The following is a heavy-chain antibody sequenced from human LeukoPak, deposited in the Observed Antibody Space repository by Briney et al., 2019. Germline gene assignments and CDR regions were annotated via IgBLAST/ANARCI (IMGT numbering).Heavy chain of an antibody. CDR3: ARGRETSSLYFDY. D-gene: IGHD1-26*01. V-gene: IGHV3-23*01. CDR1: GFTFRNYA. J-gene: IGHJ4*02. CDR2: TSGSGGTS. Sequence: GGSLRLSCAASGFTFRNYAMSWVRQAPGKGLEWVSGTSGSGGTSYYADSVKGRFTISRDNSKNTLYLQMNSLRAEDTAVYYCARGRETSSLYFDYWGQGTLVTVSS.